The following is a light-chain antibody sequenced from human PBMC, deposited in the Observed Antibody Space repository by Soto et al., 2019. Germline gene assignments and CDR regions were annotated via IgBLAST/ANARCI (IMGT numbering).Light chain of an antibody. J-gene: IGKJ4*01. CDR3: QQRSNWPPLT. Sequence: EIVLTQSAPTLSWSPGERATLSCRASQSVSSYLAWYQQKPGQAPRLLVYDASNRATGIPARFSGSGSGTDFTLTISSLEPEDFAVYYCQQRSNWPPLTFGGGTKVDIK. CDR2: DAS. CDR1: QSVSSY. V-gene: IGKV3-11*01.